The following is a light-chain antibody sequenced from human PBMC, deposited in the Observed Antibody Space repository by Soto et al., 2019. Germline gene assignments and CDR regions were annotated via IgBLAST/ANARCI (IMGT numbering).Light chain of an antibody. CDR2: GAS. V-gene: IGKV3-20*01. Sequence: EIVLTQSPGTLSLSPGESATLSCRASQSVSSNLAWHQQKPGQAPRLLIYGASTRATGIPDRFSGSGSGTDFTLTISRLEPEDFAVYHCQQYDDSMTFGQGTKVDIK. CDR3: QQYDDSMT. J-gene: IGKJ1*01. CDR1: QSVSSN.